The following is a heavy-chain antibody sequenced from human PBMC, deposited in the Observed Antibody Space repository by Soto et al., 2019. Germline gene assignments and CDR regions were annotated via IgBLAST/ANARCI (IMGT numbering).Heavy chain of an antibody. CDR3: ARDAMNPVLYFDL. V-gene: IGHV4-59*01. CDR2: IYYSGST. Sequence: SETLSLTCTVSGGSISSYYWSWIRQPPGKGLEWIGYIYYSGSTNYNPSLKSRVTISVDTSKNQFSLKLSSVTAADTAVYYCARDAMNPVLYFDLWGRGTLVTVSS. J-gene: IGHJ2*01. D-gene: IGHD2-2*01. CDR1: GGSISSYY.